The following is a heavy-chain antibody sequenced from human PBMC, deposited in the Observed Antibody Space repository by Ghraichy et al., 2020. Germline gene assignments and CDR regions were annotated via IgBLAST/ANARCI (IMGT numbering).Heavy chain of an antibody. CDR3: ARASRVVRFYYYDGMDV. Sequence: GGSLRLSCVGFGFTLSSYNMNWVRQSPGKGLEWVSYITSSSRSIFYADSVKGRFTISRDNAKNSLSLQMNSLRDEDTAVDYCARASRVVRFYYYDGMDVWGQGTTVTVSS. J-gene: IGHJ6*02. CDR2: ITSSSRSI. CDR1: GFTLSSYN. D-gene: IGHD4-23*01. V-gene: IGHV3-48*02.